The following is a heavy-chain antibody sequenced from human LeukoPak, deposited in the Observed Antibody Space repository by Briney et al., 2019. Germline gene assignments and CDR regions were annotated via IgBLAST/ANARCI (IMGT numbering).Heavy chain of an antibody. J-gene: IGHJ4*02. CDR2: IGGRDGST. Sequence: GGSLRLSCAASGFTFSSYGMSWVRRAPGKGLEWVSAIGGRDGSTYYADSVKGRFTISRDNSKNTLYVQMNSLRAEDTAVYYCAKGHYYSSGSLDYWGQGTLVTVSS. CDR1: GFTFSSYG. V-gene: IGHV3-23*01. D-gene: IGHD3-10*01. CDR3: AKGHYYSSGSLDY.